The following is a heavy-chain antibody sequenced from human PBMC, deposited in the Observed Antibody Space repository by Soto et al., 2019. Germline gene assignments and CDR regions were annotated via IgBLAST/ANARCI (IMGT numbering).Heavy chain of an antibody. D-gene: IGHD3-16*02. Sequence: PSETLSLTCAVYGGSFSGYYWSWIRQPPGKGLEWIGEINHSGSTNYNPSLKSRVTISVDTSKNQFSLKLSSVTAADTAVYYCARGYDYIWGSYRYSSYYYYYMDVWGQGTTVT. CDR1: GGSFSGYY. CDR3: ARGYDYIWGSYRYSSYYYYYMDV. V-gene: IGHV4-34*01. J-gene: IGHJ6*03. CDR2: INHSGST.